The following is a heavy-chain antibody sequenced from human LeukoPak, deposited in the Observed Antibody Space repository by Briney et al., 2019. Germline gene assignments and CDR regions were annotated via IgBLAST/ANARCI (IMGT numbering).Heavy chain of an antibody. V-gene: IGHV1-2*02. J-gene: IGHJ6*03. D-gene: IGHD2-2*02. CDR2: INPNSGGT. Sequence: ASVKVSCKASGYTFTGYYMHWVRQAPGQGLEWMGWINPNSGGTNYAQKFQGRVTMTRDTSTSTAYMELSRLRSDDTAVYYCARDGDCSSTSCYMGGNYYYYMDVWGKGTTVTVSS. CDR1: GYTFTGYY. CDR3: ARDGDCSSTSCYMGGNYYYYMDV.